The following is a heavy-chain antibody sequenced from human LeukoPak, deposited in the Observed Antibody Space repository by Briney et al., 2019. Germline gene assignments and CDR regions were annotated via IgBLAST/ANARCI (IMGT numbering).Heavy chain of an antibody. D-gene: IGHD6-6*01. Sequence: ASVKVSCKASGYTFTGYYMHWVRQAPGQGLEWMGWINPNSGGTKYAQKFQGRVTMTRDTPISTAYMELSRLRSDDTAVYYCARAMSSSGSSWDYWGQGTLVTVSS. CDR3: ARAMSSSGSSWDY. CDR2: INPNSGGT. J-gene: IGHJ4*02. V-gene: IGHV1-2*02. CDR1: GYTFTGYY.